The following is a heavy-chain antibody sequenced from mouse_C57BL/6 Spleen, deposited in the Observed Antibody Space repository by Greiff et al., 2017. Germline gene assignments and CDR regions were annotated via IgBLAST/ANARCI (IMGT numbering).Heavy chain of an antibody. D-gene: IGHD1-1*01. CDR2: IDPSDSYT. CDR3: ARPAYSY. Sequence: QVQLKQPGAELVKPGASVKLSCKASGYTFTSYWMQWVKQRPGQGLEWIGEIDPSDSYTNYNQKFKGKATLTVDTSSSTAYMQLSSLTSEDSAVYYCARPAYSYWGQGTTLTVSS. V-gene: IGHV1-50*01. CDR1: GYTFTSYW. J-gene: IGHJ2*01.